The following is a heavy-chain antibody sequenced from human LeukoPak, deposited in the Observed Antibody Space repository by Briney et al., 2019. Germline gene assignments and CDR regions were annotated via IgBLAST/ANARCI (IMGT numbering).Heavy chain of an antibody. J-gene: IGHJ6*02. V-gene: IGHV4-61*01. CDR3: ARDRDIVVVPAAEYYYYGMDV. D-gene: IGHD2-2*01. CDR2: IYYSGST. CDR1: GGSVSSGSYY. Sequence: NPSETLSLTCTVSGGSVSSGSYYWSWIRQPPGKGLEWIGYIYYSGSTNYNPSLKSRVTISVDTSKNQFPLKLSSVTAADTAVYYCARDRDIVVVPAAEYYYYGMDVWGQGTTVTVSS.